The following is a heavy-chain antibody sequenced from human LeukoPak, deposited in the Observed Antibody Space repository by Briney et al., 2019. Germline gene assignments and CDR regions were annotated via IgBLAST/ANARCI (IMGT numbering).Heavy chain of an antibody. CDR1: GYTFTGYY. CDR2: INPNRGGT. CDR3: ARLPSDYEKVPFDY. J-gene: IGHJ4*02. V-gene: IGHV1-2*02. D-gene: IGHD4-17*01. Sequence: ASVRVSCKASGYTFTGYYMHWVRQAPGQGLEWMGWINPNRGGTNYAQKFQGRVTMTRDTSISTAYMELSRLRSDDTAVYYCARLPSDYEKVPFDYWGQGTLVTVSS.